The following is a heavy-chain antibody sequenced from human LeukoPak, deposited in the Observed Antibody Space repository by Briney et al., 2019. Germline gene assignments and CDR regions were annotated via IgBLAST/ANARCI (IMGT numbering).Heavy chain of an antibody. CDR1: GFTFSSYA. V-gene: IGHV4-39*01. Sequence: PGGSLRLSCAASGFTFSSYAMSWIRQPPGKGLEWIGSIYYSGSTYYNPSLKSRVTISVDTSKNQFSLKLSSVTAADTAVYYCARHEVTVVFDYWGQGTLVTVSS. CDR3: ARHEVTVVFDY. CDR2: IYYSGST. J-gene: IGHJ4*02. D-gene: IGHD4-23*01.